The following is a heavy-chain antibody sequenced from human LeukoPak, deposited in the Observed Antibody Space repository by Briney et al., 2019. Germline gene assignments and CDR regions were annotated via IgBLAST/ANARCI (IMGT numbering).Heavy chain of an antibody. V-gene: IGHV1-58*01. CDR3: ARVTSSGHYFFDY. J-gene: IGHJ4*02. D-gene: IGHD3-22*01. CDR2: IVVGSGNT. Sequence: ASVKVSCKASGFTSTSSTVQWVRQARGQRLEWMGWIVVGSGNTNYAQNLNFQERVTIPRDMSTSTATMELSSLRSDDTAVYYCARVTSSGHYFFDYWGQGSLVTVSS. CDR1: GFTSTSST.